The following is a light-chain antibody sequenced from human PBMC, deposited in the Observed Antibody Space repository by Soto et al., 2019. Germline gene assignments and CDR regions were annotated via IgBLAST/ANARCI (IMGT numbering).Light chain of an antibody. V-gene: IGLV2-23*02. Sequence: QSVLTQPASVSGSPGQSITISCTVGSYNFVSWYQQHPGKAPKVLIYEVSKRPSGVSDRFSGSKSGNTASLTISGLQAEDEADYYCCSDSGSSTYVFGTGTIVTVL. J-gene: IGLJ1*01. CDR1: GSYNF. CDR3: CSDSGSSTYV. CDR2: EVS.